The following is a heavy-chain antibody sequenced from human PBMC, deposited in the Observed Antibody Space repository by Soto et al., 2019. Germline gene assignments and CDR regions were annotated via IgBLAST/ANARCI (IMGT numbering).Heavy chain of an antibody. D-gene: IGHD2-21*01. J-gene: IGHJ5*02. CDR1: GFSFSDSY. Sequence: LRLSCATSGFSFSDSYMSWIRQAPGKGLEWISYISPRSTFRDYAESVKGRFTISRDSVKNSLYLQMNNLTAGDTGVYYCARGGGGGLFDPWGQGSLVTVSS. V-gene: IGHV3-11*06. CDR3: ARGGGGGLFDP. CDR2: ISPRSTFR.